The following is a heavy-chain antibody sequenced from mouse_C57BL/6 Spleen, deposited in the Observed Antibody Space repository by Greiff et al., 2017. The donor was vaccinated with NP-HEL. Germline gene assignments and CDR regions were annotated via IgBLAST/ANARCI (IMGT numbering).Heavy chain of an antibody. V-gene: IGHV1-76*01. CDR1: GYTFTDYY. CDR2: IYPGSGNT. Sequence: VQLVESGAELVRPGASVKLSCKASGYTFTDYYINWVKQRPGQGLEWIARIYPGSGNTYYNEKFKGKATLTAEKSSSTAYMQLSSLTSEDSAVYFCARRSNQAFDYWGQGTTITVSS. D-gene: IGHD2-5*01. CDR3: ARRSNQAFDY. J-gene: IGHJ2*01.